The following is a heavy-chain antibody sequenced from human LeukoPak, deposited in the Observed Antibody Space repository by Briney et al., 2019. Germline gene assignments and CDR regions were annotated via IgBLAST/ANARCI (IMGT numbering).Heavy chain of an antibody. D-gene: IGHD2-15*01. CDR1: GYTFTSYD. CDR3: ASALRGCSGGSCYSTALYYFDY. J-gene: IGHJ4*02. CDR2: MNPNSGNT. Sequence: ASVKVSCKASGYTFTSYDIRWVRQATGQGLEWMGWMNPNSGNTGYAQKFQGRVTMTRNTSISTAYMELSSLRSEDTAVYYCASALRGCSGGSCYSTALYYFDYWGQGTLVTVSS. V-gene: IGHV1-8*01.